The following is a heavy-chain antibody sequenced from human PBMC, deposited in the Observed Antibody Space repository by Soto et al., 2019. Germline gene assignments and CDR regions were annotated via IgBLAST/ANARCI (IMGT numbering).Heavy chain of an antibody. J-gene: IGHJ4*02. CDR2: ISGRGGST. Sequence: WGSLRLSCAASGFTCSSYAMSWVRQAPGKGLEWVSAISGRGGSTYYADSVKGRFTISRDNSKNTLYLQMNSLRAEDTAVYYCAKDHYYDSSGYYSLASYWGQGTLVTVSS. D-gene: IGHD3-22*01. CDR3: AKDHYYDSSGYYSLASY. V-gene: IGHV3-23*01. CDR1: GFTCSSYA.